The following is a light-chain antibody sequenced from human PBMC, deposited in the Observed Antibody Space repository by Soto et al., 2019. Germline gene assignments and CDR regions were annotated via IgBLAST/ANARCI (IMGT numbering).Light chain of an antibody. CDR2: AAS. V-gene: IGKV1-8*01. J-gene: IGKJ1*01. CDR3: QHYYNYPWT. CDR1: QDIHNY. Sequence: AVLLTQSPSSFSASTGDRATITCRASQDIHNYLAWYQQVPGKAPKLLLYAASILQTGGPSRFSGSGSGTDFPLTIERLQAEDFATYFWQHYYNYPWTFGQGTTVE.